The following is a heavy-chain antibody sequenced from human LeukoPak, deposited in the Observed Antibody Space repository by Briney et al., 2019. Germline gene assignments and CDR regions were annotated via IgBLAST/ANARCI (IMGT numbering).Heavy chain of an antibody. Sequence: GESLKISCKGSGYSFTSYWIGWVRQMPGKGLEWMGIIYPGDSDTRYSPSFQGQVTISADKSISTAYLQWSSLKASDTAMYYCARIYGSGSYYNWFDPWGQGTLVTVSS. D-gene: IGHD3-10*01. CDR3: ARIYGSGSYYNWFDP. V-gene: IGHV5-51*01. CDR2: IYPGDSDT. J-gene: IGHJ5*02. CDR1: GYSFTSYW.